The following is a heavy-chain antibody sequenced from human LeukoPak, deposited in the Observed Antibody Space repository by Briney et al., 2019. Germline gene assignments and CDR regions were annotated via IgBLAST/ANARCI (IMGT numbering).Heavy chain of an antibody. CDR2: IIPLFGTA. D-gene: IGHD3-10*01. J-gene: IGHJ4*02. V-gene: IGHV1-69*05. CDR3: ARDLSFYGSGSQYYFDY. CDR1: GGTFSSYA. Sequence: SVKVSCKASGGTFSSYAISWVRQAPGQGLEWMGRIIPLFGTANHAQKFQGRVTITTDESTSTAYMGLSSLRSEDTAVYYCARDLSFYGSGSQYYFDYWGQGTLVTVSS.